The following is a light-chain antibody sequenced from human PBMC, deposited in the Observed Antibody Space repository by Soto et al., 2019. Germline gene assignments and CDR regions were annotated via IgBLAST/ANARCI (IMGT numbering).Light chain of an antibody. J-gene: IGLJ2*01. V-gene: IGLV1-40*01. CDR2: GDN. Sequence: QSVLTQPPSVSGAPGQRVTIPCTGSNSNIGSFYDVHWYQQLPGTVPKLLIYGDNNRPSGVPDRFSGSKSGTSASLAITGHQAEHEADYYCQSYENSLSHVVFGGGTKLTVL. CDR1: NSNIGSFYD. CDR3: QSYENSLSHVV.